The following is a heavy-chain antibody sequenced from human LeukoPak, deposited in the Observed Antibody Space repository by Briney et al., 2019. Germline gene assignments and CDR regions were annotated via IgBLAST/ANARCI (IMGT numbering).Heavy chain of an antibody. V-gene: IGHV3-23*01. Sequence: GGSLRLSCAASGFTFSSYAMSWVRQAPEKELEWVSTISGSGGSTYYADSAKGRFTISRDNSKNTLYLQMNSLRAEDTAVYYCAKRGEPGLYYGMDVWGQGTTVTVSS. J-gene: IGHJ6*02. CDR2: ISGSGGST. CDR1: GFTFSSYA. CDR3: AKRGEPGLYYGMDV. D-gene: IGHD1-26*01.